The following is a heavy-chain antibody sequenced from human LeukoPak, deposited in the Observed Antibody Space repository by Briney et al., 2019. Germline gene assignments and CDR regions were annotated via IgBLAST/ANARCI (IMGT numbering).Heavy chain of an antibody. CDR3: ARTYSSGWYHPDY. J-gene: IGHJ4*02. D-gene: IGHD6-19*01. V-gene: IGHV3-48*02. CDR1: GFTFSSYS. Sequence: GGSLRLSCAASGFTFSSYSMNWVRQAPGKGLEWVSYISSSSSTIYYADSVKGRLTISRDNAKNSLYLQMNSLRDEDTAVYYCARTYSSGWYHPDYWGQGTLVTVSS. CDR2: ISSSSSTI.